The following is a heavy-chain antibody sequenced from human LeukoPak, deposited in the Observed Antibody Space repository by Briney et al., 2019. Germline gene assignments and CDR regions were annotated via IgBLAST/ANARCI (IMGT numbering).Heavy chain of an antibody. CDR1: GYTFTRYY. J-gene: IGHJ5*02. CDR2: INPTGGGT. Sequence: ASVKVSCKASGYTFTRYYIHWVRQAPGQGLEWMGIINPTGGGTTSAQKFQGRVTMTRDTPISTAYMELSRLRSDDTAVYYCARNPKRLVVPAAMRGGFDPWGQGTLVTVSS. CDR3: ARNPKRLVVPAAMRGGFDP. D-gene: IGHD2-2*01. V-gene: IGHV1-46*01.